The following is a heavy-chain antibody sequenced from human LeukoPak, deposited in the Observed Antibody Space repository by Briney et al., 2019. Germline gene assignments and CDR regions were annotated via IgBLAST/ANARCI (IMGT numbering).Heavy chain of an antibody. D-gene: IGHD6-13*01. J-gene: IGHJ6*03. V-gene: IGHV3-21*01. CDR2: ISTSSIYI. CDR3: ATTRIADYYMDV. CDR1: GFTFSSYS. Sequence: GGSLRLSCAVSGFTFSSYSMNWVRQAPGKGLEWDSFISTSSIYIYYADSVKGRFTISRDNAKNSLYLQMNSLRAEDTAVYYCATTRIADYYMDVWGKGTTVTISS.